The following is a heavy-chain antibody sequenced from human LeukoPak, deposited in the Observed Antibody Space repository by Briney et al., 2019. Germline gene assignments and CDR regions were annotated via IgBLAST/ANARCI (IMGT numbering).Heavy chain of an antibody. V-gene: IGHV4-59*01. J-gene: IGHJ4*02. CDR1: SGSISSYY. CDR3: AREGDYDSSGSSRSYFDY. D-gene: IGHD3-22*01. Sequence: SETLSLTCTVSSGSISSYYWSWIRQPPGKGLEWIGYIYYSGNTNYNPSLKSRVTISVDTSKNQFSLKLSSVTAADTAVYYCAREGDYDSSGSSRSYFDYWGQGTLVTVSS. CDR2: IYYSGNT.